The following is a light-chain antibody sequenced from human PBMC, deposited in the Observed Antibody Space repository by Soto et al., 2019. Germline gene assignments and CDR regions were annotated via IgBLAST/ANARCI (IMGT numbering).Light chain of an antibody. CDR3: RSYTSSSTPWV. J-gene: IGLJ3*02. Sequence: QSALTQPASVSGSPGQSITISCTGTSSDVGDYNYVSWYQQHPGKAPKLIIYEVSNRPSGVSNRFSGSKSGNTASLTVSGLQAEDEADYYCRSYTSSSTPWVFGGGTKVTVL. V-gene: IGLV2-14*01. CDR1: SSDVGDYNY. CDR2: EVS.